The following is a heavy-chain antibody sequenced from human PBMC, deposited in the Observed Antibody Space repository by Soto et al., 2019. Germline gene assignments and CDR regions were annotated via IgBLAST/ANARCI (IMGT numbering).Heavy chain of an antibody. CDR2: IIPIFGTA. Sequence: SVKVSCKASGGTFSSYAISWVRQAPGQGLEWMGGIIPIFGTANYAQKFQGRVTITADESTSTAYMELSSLRSEDTAVYYCAIPKRQDTAMAMYYYGMDVWGQGTTVTVSS. CDR3: AIPKRQDTAMAMYYYGMDV. CDR1: GGTFSSYA. V-gene: IGHV1-69*13. D-gene: IGHD5-18*01. J-gene: IGHJ6*02.